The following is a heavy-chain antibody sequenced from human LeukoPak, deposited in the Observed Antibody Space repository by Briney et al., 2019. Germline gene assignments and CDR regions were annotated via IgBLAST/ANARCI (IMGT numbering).Heavy chain of an antibody. CDR3: AAYCSAGSCLIDY. J-gene: IGHJ4*02. CDR1: GFTFSSYG. Sequence: GGSLRLSCAASGFTFSSYGMHWVRQAPGKGLEWVAVISYDGSNKYYADSVKGRFTISRDNSKNTLYLQMNSLRAEDTAVYYCAAYCSAGSCLIDYWGQGTLVTVSS. CDR2: ISYDGSNK. V-gene: IGHV3-30*03. D-gene: IGHD2-15*01.